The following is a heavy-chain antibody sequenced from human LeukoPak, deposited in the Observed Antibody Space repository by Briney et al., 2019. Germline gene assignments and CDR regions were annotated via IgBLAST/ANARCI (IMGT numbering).Heavy chain of an antibody. J-gene: IGHJ4*02. CDR1: GYSISSGYY. CDR3: ATPYYYG. Sequence: PSETLSLTCTVSGYSISSGYYWGWIRQPPGEGLEWIGSIYHSGSTNYNPSLKSRVTISVDTSKNQFSLKLSSVTAADTAVYYCATPYYYGWGQGTLVTVSS. CDR2: IYHSGST. D-gene: IGHD3-10*01. V-gene: IGHV4-38-2*02.